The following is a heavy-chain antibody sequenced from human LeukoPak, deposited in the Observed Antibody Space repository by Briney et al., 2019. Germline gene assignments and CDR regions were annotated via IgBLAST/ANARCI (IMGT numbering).Heavy chain of an antibody. Sequence: GGSLRLSCAASGFTFSSYAMHWVRQAPGKGLEWVAVISYDGSNKYYADSVKGRFTISRDNSKNTLYLQMNSLRAEDTAVYYCARESHYYGSGSYSDPSYYYGMDVWGQGTTVTVSS. CDR2: ISYDGSNK. CDR1: GFTFSSYA. D-gene: IGHD3-10*01. V-gene: IGHV3-30-3*01. CDR3: ARESHYYGSGSYSDPSYYYGMDV. J-gene: IGHJ6*02.